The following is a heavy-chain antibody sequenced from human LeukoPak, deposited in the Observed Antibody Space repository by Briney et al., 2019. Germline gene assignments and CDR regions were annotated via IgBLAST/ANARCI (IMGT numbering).Heavy chain of an antibody. D-gene: IGHD1-26*01. Sequence: GGSLRLSCATSGFTFSNYGMHWVRQVPGKGLEWVAVISYDAKSNYHIDSVKGRFTISRDNAKNSLYLEINSLRAEDTAVYYCARDKLVGATKLDYWGQGTLVTVSS. CDR2: ISYDAKSN. J-gene: IGHJ4*02. CDR1: GFTFSNYG. V-gene: IGHV3-33*08. CDR3: ARDKLVGATKLDY.